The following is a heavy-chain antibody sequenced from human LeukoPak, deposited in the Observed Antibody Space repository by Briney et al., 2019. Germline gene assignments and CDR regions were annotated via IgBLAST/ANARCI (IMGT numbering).Heavy chain of an antibody. Sequence: SETLSLTCTVSGGSISSSSCYWGWIRQPPGKGLEWIGSIYYSRSTYYNPPLKSRVTISVDTSKNQFSLKLSSLTAADTAVYYCARGVTMIVVVIHDWYFDLWGRGTLVTVSS. CDR2: IYYSRST. V-gene: IGHV4-39*01. D-gene: IGHD3-22*01. J-gene: IGHJ2*01. CDR3: ARGVTMIVVVIHDWYFDL. CDR1: GGSISSSSCY.